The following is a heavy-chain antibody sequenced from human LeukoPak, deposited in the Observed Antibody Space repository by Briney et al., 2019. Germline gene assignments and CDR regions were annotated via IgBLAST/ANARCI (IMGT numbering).Heavy chain of an antibody. Sequence: PGGSLRLSCAASGFAFSSYAMSWVRQAPGKGLEWVSAISGSGGSTYYADSVKGRFTISRDNSKNTLYLQMNSLRAEDTAVYYCAKEGLSDRSGSHYFDYWGQGTLVTVSS. D-gene: IGHD3-16*02. CDR1: GFAFSSYA. CDR3: AKEGLSDRSGSHYFDY. V-gene: IGHV3-23*01. J-gene: IGHJ4*02. CDR2: ISGSGGST.